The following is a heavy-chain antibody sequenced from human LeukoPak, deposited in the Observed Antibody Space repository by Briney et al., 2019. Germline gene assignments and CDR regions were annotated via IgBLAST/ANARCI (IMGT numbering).Heavy chain of an antibody. CDR2: ISYDGSNK. CDR1: GFTFSSYS. Sequence: PGGSLRLSCAASGFTFSSYSMNWVRQAPGKGLEWVAVISYDGSNKYYADSVKGRFTISRDNSKNTLYLQMNSLRAEDTAVYYCARGFVDIVATTEHGNWFDPWGQGTLVTVSS. D-gene: IGHD5-12*01. V-gene: IGHV3-30*03. CDR3: ARGFVDIVATTEHGNWFDP. J-gene: IGHJ5*02.